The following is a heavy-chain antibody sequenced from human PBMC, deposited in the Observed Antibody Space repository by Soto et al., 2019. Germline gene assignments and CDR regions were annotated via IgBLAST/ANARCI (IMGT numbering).Heavy chain of an antibody. J-gene: IGHJ4*02. CDR3: ARVYGSGSYYFDD. CDR1: GGSITNAAYY. Sequence: SETLSLSCTVSGGSITNAAYYWGWIRQPPGKGLECIRIIYYSGNTYYSPSLKSRVTMSVDTSKNQFSLKLSSVSAADTSMYYGARVYGSGSYYFDDWGQGNLVTVAS. V-gene: IGHV4-39*01. D-gene: IGHD3-10*01. CDR2: IYYSGNT.